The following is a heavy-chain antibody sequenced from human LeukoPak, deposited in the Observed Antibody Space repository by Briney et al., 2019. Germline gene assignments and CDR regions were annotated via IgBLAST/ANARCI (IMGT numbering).Heavy chain of an antibody. CDR3: ARNKPPDPFAF. CDR2: IYYSGNT. D-gene: IGHD1/OR15-1a*01. Sequence: SETLSLTCTVSGGSLSSYYWSWIRQPPGKGLEWTGYIYYSGNTYYNPSLKSRVTISVDTSENQFSLKLNSVTAADTAVYYCARNKPPDPFAFWGQGTMVTVSS. CDR1: GGSLSSYY. J-gene: IGHJ3*01. V-gene: IGHV4-59*01.